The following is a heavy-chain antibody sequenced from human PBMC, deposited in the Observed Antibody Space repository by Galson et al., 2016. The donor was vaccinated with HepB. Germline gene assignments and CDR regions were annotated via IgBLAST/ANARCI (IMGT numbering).Heavy chain of an antibody. CDR3: ARLPIYSSGWQIDY. D-gene: IGHD6-19*01. Sequence: LSLTCTVSGGSISSSNYWGWIRQPPGMGPEWIAMSRYSGTTYYNPSLKSRVTISVDTSKNQFSLKLSSVTAADTALYYCARLPIYSSGWQIDYWGQGTLVTVSS. J-gene: IGHJ4*02. CDR1: GGSISSSNY. CDR2: SRYSGTT. V-gene: IGHV4-39*01.